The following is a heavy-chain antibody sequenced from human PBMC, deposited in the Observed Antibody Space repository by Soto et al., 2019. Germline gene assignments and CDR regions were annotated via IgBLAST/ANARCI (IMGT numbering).Heavy chain of an antibody. J-gene: IGHJ6*03. Sequence: SETLSLTCTVSGGSISSYYWSWIRQPPGKGLEWIGYIYYSGSTNYNPSLKSRVTISVDTSKNQFSLKLSSVTAADTAVYYCARDTKGDYGDYLGISDYYMDVWGKGTTVTVSS. CDR3: ARDTKGDYGDYLGISDYYMDV. V-gene: IGHV4-59*01. D-gene: IGHD4-17*01. CDR1: GGSISSYY. CDR2: IYYSGST.